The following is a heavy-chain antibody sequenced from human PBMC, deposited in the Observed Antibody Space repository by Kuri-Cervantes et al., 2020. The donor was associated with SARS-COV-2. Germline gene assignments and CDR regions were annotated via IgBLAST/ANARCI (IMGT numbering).Heavy chain of an antibody. CDR1: VYTFTAYY. Sequence: ASVKVSCKASVYTFTAYYIHWVRQAPGQGLEWMGWINPYNGDTNYAQKFQGRVTLTRDTSISTAYMELNRLRSDDTAVYYCARDPGYCSGGTCLDYWGQGTLVTVSS. CDR2: INPYNGDT. V-gene: IGHV1-2*02. CDR3: ARDPGYCSGGTCLDY. D-gene: IGHD2-15*01. J-gene: IGHJ4*02.